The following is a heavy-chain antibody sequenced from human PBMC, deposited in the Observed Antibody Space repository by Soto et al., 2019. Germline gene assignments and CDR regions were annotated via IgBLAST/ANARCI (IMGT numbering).Heavy chain of an antibody. CDR2: ISYDGSNK. Sequence: GGSLRLSCAASGFTFSSYGMHWVRQAPGKGLEWVAVISYDGSNKYYADSVKGRFTISRDNSKNTLYLQMNSLRAEDTAVYYCAKSLTRYQPRTPIDPWDQGSL. V-gene: IGHV3-30*18. CDR1: GFTFSSYG. CDR3: AKSLTRYQPRTPIDP. D-gene: IGHD3-16*02. J-gene: IGHJ5*02.